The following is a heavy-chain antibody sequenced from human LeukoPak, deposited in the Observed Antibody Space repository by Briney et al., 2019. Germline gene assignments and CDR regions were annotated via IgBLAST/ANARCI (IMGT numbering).Heavy chain of an antibody. CDR2: IKQDGSER. Sequence: GGSLRLSCAASGFTFSSYWMSWVRQAPGKGLEWVANIKQDGSERYYVDSVKGRFTISRDNIKNSLYLQMSSLRAEDTAVYYCARDKVSGATHFDYWGQGTLVTVSS. V-gene: IGHV3-7*01. CDR1: GFTFSSYW. J-gene: IGHJ4*02. D-gene: IGHD1-26*01. CDR3: ARDKVSGATHFDY.